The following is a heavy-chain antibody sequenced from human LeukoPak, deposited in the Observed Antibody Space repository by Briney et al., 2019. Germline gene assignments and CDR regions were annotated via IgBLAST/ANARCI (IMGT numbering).Heavy chain of an antibody. D-gene: IGHD6-6*01. Sequence: PSETLSLTCTVSGGSISSYYWSWIRQPPGKGLEWIGYIYYSGSTNYNPSLKSRVTISVDTSKNQFSLKLSSVTAADTAVYYCARSKRRSEYSSSSFDYWGQGTLVTVSS. CDR2: IYYSGST. CDR1: GGSISSYY. CDR3: ARSKRRSEYSSSSFDY. V-gene: IGHV4-59*01. J-gene: IGHJ4*02.